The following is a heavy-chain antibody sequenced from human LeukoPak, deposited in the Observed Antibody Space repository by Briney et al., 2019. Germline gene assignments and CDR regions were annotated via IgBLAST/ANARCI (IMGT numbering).Heavy chain of an antibody. CDR2: INSNGDEI. J-gene: IGHJ6*02. Sequence: GGSLRHSCAASGFTFSTYAMTWVRQAPGKGLEWVAGINSNGDEIYYADSVRGRFTISRDNSKNTVYLQMNRLRAEDTAVYYCARESRAGYYHYGMDVWGQGTTVTVSS. V-gene: IGHV3-23*01. CDR3: ARESRAGYYHYGMDV. CDR1: GFTFSTYA. D-gene: IGHD5-24*01.